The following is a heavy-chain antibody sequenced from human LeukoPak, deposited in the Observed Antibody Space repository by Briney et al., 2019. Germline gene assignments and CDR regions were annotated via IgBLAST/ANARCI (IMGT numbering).Heavy chain of an antibody. V-gene: IGHV3-7*01. D-gene: IGHD3-16*01. Sequence: QSGGSLRLSCAASGFTFSSYWMNWVRQAPGEGLGWVANINQDGSQKYYVDSVKGRFTISRDNAKNSLYLQMNSLRAEDTAVYYCAGGPYMGYWGQGTLVSVSP. CDR3: AGGPYMGY. J-gene: IGHJ4*02. CDR1: GFTFSSYW. CDR2: INQDGSQK.